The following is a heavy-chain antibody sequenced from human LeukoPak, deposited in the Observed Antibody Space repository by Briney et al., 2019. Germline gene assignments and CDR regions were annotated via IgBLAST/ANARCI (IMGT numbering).Heavy chain of an antibody. CDR1: GFTFSSYG. CDR2: IRDDGSNK. Sequence: GGSLRLSCAASGFTFSSYGMHWVRQAPGKGLEWVAFIRDDGSNKYYADSVKGRFTISRDNSKNTLYLQRNSLRAEDTAVYYCAKGGAAMATVRYYYYMDVWGKGTTVTISS. J-gene: IGHJ6*03. V-gene: IGHV3-30*02. D-gene: IGHD5-18*01. CDR3: AKGGAAMATVRYYYYMDV.